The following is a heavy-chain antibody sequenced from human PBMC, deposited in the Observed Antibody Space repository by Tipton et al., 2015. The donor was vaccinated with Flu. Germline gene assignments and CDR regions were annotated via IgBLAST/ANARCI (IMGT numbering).Heavy chain of an antibody. CDR3: ARMGQHCRGSSCFLYYFDS. J-gene: IGHJ4*02. V-gene: IGHV4-59*01. Sequence: GLVKPSETLSPTCTVSADSISAYYWNWIRQPPGKGLEWIGYVSYSEDYSGGTNYSPSLQSRVTISVDTSKKQFSLNLRSVTAADTAVYYCARMGQHCRGSSCFLYYFDSWGQGRLVTVSS. D-gene: IGHD2-2*01. CDR1: ADSISAYY. CDR2: VSYSEDYSGGT.